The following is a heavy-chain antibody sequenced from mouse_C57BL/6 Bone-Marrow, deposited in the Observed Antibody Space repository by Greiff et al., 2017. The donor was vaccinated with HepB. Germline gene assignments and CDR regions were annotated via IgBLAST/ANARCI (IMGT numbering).Heavy chain of an antibody. Sequence: QVQLQQSGAELAKPGASVKLSCKASGYTFTSYWMHWVKQRPGQGLEWIGYINPSSGYTKYNQKFKDKATLTADKSSSTAYMQLSSLTYEDSAVYDCASDYYGSPPFAYGGQGTRVTVSA. J-gene: IGHJ3*01. D-gene: IGHD1-1*01. CDR1: GYTFTSYW. CDR2: INPSSGYT. CDR3: ASDYYGSPPFAY. V-gene: IGHV1-7*01.